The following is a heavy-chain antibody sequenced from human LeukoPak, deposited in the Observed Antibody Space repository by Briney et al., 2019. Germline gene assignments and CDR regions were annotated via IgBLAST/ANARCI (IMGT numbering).Heavy chain of an antibody. D-gene: IGHD1-26*01. CDR2: INPSGGST. V-gene: IGHV1-46*01. CDR3: AREGGSYYSSAFVY. J-gene: IGHJ4*02. Sequence: ASVKVSCKASGYTFTSSYMHWVRQAPGQGLEWMGIINPSGGSTSYAQKFQGRVTMTRDTSISTAYMELSRLRSDDTAVYYCAREGGSYYSSAFVYWGQGTLVTVSS. CDR1: GYTFTSSY.